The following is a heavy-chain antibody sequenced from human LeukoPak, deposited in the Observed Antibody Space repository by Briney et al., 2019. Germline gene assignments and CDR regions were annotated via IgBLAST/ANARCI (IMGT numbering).Heavy chain of an antibody. CDR1: GGSISSGDYY. J-gene: IGHJ6*02. Sequence: PSETLSLTCTVSGGSISSGDYYWSWIRQPPGKGLEWIGYIYYSGSTNYNPSLKSRVTISVDTSKNQFSLKLSSVTAADTAVYYCARDAPRGPHYYYGMDVWGQGTTVTVSS. CDR3: ARDAPRGPHYYYGMDV. CDR2: IYYSGST. V-gene: IGHV4-61*08.